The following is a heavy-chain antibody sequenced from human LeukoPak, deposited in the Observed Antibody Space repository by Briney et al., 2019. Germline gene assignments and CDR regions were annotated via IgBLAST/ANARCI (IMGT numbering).Heavy chain of an antibody. CDR3: ARDATRGGDFDY. V-gene: IGHV3-7*01. J-gene: IGHJ4*02. D-gene: IGHD3-16*01. Sequence: GGSLRLSCAASGFTFSSYWMAWVRQAPGKGLEWVANMNQGGSEKYYADSVKGRFTISRDNAKNSLYLQMNSLRADDTALYYCARDATRGGDFDYWGQGTQVTVSS. CDR2: MNQGGSEK. CDR1: GFTFSSYW.